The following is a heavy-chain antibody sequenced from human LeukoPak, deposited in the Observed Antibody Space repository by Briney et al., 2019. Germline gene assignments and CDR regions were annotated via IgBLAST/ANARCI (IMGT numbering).Heavy chain of an antibody. CDR1: GFTFSSYG. CDR2: IRYDGSNK. J-gene: IGHJ4*02. CDR3: AKVWVIAAAGRDFDY. V-gene: IGHV3-30*02. D-gene: IGHD6-13*01. Sequence: TGGSLRLSCAASGFTFSSYGMHWVRQAPGKGLEWVAFIRYDGSNKYYADSVKGRFTISRDNSKNTLYLQMNSLRAEDTAVYYCAKVWVIAAAGRDFDYWGQGTLVTVSS.